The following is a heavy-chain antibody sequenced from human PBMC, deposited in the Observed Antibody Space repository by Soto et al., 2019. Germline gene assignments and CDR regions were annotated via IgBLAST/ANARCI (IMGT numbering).Heavy chain of an antibody. Sequence: GALTLSCSGSAFTLIPYALSWFRQAPGKGLEWVSAISGSGGSTYYADSVKGRFTISRDNSKNTLYLQMNSLRAEDTAVYYCAKSLLGYYFSWGQGTLVTGSS. V-gene: IGHV3-23*01. D-gene: IGHD3-22*01. CDR1: AFTLIPYA. CDR2: ISGSGGST. J-gene: IGHJ5*02. CDR3: AKSLLGYYFS.